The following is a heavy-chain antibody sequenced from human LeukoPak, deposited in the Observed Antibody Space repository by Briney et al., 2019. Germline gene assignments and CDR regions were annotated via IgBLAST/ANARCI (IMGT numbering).Heavy chain of an antibody. CDR3: ARDHPSGWNDY. Sequence: QPGRSLRLSCAASGFTFSSYGMHWVRQAPVKGLEWVAVIWYDGSNKYYADSVKGRFTISRDNSKNTLYLQMNSLRAEDTAVYYCARDHPSGWNDYWGQGTLVTVSS. J-gene: IGHJ4*02. V-gene: IGHV3-33*01. D-gene: IGHD6-19*01. CDR1: GFTFSSYG. CDR2: IWYDGSNK.